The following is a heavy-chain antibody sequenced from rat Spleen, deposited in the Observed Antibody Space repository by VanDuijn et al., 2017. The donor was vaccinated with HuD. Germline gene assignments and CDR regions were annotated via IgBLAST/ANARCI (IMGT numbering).Heavy chain of an antibody. V-gene: IGHV5-22*01. J-gene: IGHJ2*01. Sequence: EVQLVESGGGLVQPGRSLKLSCAASGFTFSDYYMAWVRQAPKKGLEWVASISYEGSSTYYGDSVKCRFTISRDNAKSTLYLQMNSLRSEDTDTYYCARHGDYWGQGVMVTVSS. CDR3: ARHGDY. CDR2: ISYEGSST. CDR1: GFTFSDYY.